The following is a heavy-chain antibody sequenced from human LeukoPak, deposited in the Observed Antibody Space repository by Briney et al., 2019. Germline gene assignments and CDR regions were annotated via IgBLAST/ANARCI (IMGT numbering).Heavy chain of an antibody. D-gene: IGHD2-2*01. J-gene: IGHJ6*02. CDR2: INAGNGNT. Sequence: ASVKVSCKASGYTFTSYAMHWVRQAPGQRLEWMGWINAGNGNTKYSQKFQGRVTITRDTSASTAYMELSSLRSEDTAVYYCARVPVPAAMQSGQYYYGMDVWGQGTTVTVSS. CDR1: GYTFTSYA. CDR3: ARVPVPAAMQSGQYYYGMDV. V-gene: IGHV1-3*01.